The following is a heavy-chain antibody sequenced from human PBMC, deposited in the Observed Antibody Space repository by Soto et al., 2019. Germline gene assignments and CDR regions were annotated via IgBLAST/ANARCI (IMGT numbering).Heavy chain of an antibody. CDR3: TTYERITIFGTPDV. CDR2: IIPIFGTT. J-gene: IGHJ6*02. V-gene: IGHV1-69*05. D-gene: IGHD3-3*01. Sequence: GASVKVSCKASGGTFSSYAISWVRQAPGQGLEWMGGIIPIFGTTDYAAPVKGRFTISRDDSKNTLCLQMNSLKTEDTAVYYCTTYERITIFGTPDVWGQGTTVTVSS. CDR1: GGTFSSYA.